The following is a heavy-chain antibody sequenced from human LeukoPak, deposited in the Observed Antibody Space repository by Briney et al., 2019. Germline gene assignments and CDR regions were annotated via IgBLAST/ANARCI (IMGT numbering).Heavy chain of an antibody. D-gene: IGHD3-10*01. CDR2: ISGSGGST. CDR1: GFTFSSYG. V-gene: IGHV3-23*01. CDR3: AKAMVRGVNFDY. J-gene: IGHJ4*02. Sequence: GGTLRLSCAASGFTFSSYGMSWVRQAPGKGLEWVSAISGSGGSTYYADSVKGRFTISRDNSKNTLYLQMNSLRAEDTAVYYCAKAMVRGVNFDYWGQGTLVTVSS.